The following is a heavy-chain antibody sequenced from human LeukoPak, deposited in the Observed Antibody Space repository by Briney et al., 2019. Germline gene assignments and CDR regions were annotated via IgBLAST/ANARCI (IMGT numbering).Heavy chain of an antibody. CDR2: ISAYNGNT. CDR1: GYTFTSYG. J-gene: IGHJ4*02. CDR3: ARDRGRYFDWLSQPYYFDY. V-gene: IGHV1-18*01. Sequence: ASVEVSCKASGYTFTSYGISWVRQAPGQGLEWMGWISAYNGNTNYAQKLQGRVTMTRDTSISTAYMELSRLRSDDTAVYYCARDRGRYFDWLSQPYYFDYWGQGTLVTVSS. D-gene: IGHD3-9*01.